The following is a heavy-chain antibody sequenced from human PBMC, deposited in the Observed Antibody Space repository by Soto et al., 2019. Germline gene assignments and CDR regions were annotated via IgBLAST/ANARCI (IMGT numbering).Heavy chain of an antibody. Sequence: QVQLQESGPGLVKPSGTLSLTCTVSGCSISTSNWWSCVRQPPVKVLEWSGEVYHSGSTNYIPSFKSPVAMSVDQSMYQFSLKLNSVTVAEAALYDCARTSTSGTRFEYWGQGSTVTVSP. CDR3: ARTSTSGTRFEY. V-gene: IGHV4-4*02. CDR2: VYHSGST. CDR1: GCSISTSNW. D-gene: IGHD1-1*01. J-gene: IGHJ4*02.